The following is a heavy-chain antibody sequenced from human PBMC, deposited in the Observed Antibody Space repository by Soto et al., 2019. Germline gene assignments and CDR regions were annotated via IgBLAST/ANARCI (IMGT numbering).Heavy chain of an antibody. CDR2: IIPIFGTA. Sequence: QVQLVQSGAEVKKPGSSVKVSCTASGGTFSSYAIRWVRQAPGQGLAWMGGIIPIFGTANYAQKFQGRVTITSDESTSTAYMELSSLRSEDTAVYYCAITYYYGSGSLGTDYWGQGTLVTVSS. J-gene: IGHJ4*02. CDR3: AITYYYGSGSLGTDY. D-gene: IGHD3-10*01. CDR1: GGTFSSYA. V-gene: IGHV1-69*01.